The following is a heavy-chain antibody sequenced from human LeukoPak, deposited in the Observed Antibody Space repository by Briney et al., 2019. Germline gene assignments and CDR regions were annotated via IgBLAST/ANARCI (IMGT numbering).Heavy chain of an antibody. V-gene: IGHV4-39*01. J-gene: IGHJ3*02. D-gene: IGHD2-21*01. Sequence: SETLSLTCTVSGGSISSSSYYWGWIRQPPGKGLEWIGSIYYSGSTYYNPSLKRRFTISVDTTKNPFSRKLSSVTAADTAVYYCARHAIVVVIAISPDAFDIWGQGTMVTVSS. CDR3: ARHAIVVVIAISPDAFDI. CDR1: GGSISSSSYY. CDR2: IYYSGST.